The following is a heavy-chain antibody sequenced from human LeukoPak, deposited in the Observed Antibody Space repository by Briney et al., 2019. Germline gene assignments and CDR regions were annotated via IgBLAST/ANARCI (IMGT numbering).Heavy chain of an antibody. CDR1: GYTFTSYD. J-gene: IGHJ3*02. D-gene: IGHD3-10*01. CDR3: AKRITMVRGYTDAFDI. Sequence: ASVKVSCKASGYTFTSYDINWVRQATGQGLEWMGMINPSGGSTNYAQKFQGRVTMTRDTSISTAYMELSRLRSDDTAVYYCAKRITMVRGYTDAFDIWGQGTMVTVSS. V-gene: IGHV1-2*02. CDR2: INPSGGST.